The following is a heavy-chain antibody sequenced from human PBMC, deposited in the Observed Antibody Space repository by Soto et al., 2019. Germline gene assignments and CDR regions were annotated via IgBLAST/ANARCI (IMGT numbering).Heavy chain of an antibody. CDR3: ASEVDPLWLRLDQISSY. CDR2: INSDGSST. CDR1: GFTFSSYW. Sequence: PGGSLRLSCAASGFTFSSYWMHWVRQAPGKGLVWVSRINSDGSSTSYADSVKGRFTISRDNAKNTLYLQMNSLRAEDTAVYYCASEVDPLWLRLDQISSYWGQGT. D-gene: IGHD5-12*01. V-gene: IGHV3-74*01. J-gene: IGHJ4*02.